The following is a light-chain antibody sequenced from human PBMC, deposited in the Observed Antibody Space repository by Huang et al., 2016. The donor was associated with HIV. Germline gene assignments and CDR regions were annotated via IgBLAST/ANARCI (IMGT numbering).Light chain of an antibody. CDR2: SAP. J-gene: IGKJ3*01. CDR3: QKYDRAPHT. V-gene: IGKV1-27*01. Sequence: DIRMTQTPSSLSASVGDRVTITCRASHGIGNSLAWYQQQPGQVPTLLIYSAPYLPPGVPSRFRCSGSGTVFTLTIDSLQSDDFATYYCQKYDRAPHTFGPGTKVHMK. CDR1: HGIGNS.